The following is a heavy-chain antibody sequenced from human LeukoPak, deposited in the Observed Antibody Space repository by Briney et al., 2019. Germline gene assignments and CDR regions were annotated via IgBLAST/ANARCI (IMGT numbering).Heavy chain of an antibody. CDR3: AKNFPLWSSTKRYRYYYYYGMDV. CDR1: GYTFTSYG. D-gene: IGHD2-2*01. J-gene: IGHJ6*02. V-gene: IGHV1-18*01. Sequence: ASVKVSCKASGYTFTSYGISWVRQAPGQGLEWMGWISAYNGNTNYAQKLQGRVTMTTDTSTSTAYMELRSLRSDDTAVYYCAKNFPLWSSTKRYRYYYYYGMDVWGQGTTVTVSS. CDR2: ISAYNGNT.